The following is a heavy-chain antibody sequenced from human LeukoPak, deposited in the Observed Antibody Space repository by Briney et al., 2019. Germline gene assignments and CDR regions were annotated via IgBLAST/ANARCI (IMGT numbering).Heavy chain of an antibody. CDR1: GGSIRSSYYY. CDR2: IYDSGST. J-gene: IGHJ4*02. D-gene: IGHD6-19*01. V-gene: IGHV4-39*02. Sequence: SETLSLTCTVSGGSIRSSYYYWGWIRQPPGKGLEWIGSIYDSGSTYYNPSLKSRVTISVDTSKNQFSLKLNSVTAADTAVYYCAREGSDWDPFDYWGQGTLVTVSS. CDR3: AREGSDWDPFDY.